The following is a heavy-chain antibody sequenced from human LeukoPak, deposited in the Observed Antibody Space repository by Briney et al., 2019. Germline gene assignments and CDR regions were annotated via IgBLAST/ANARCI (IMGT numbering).Heavy chain of an antibody. V-gene: IGHV3-21*01. J-gene: IGHJ4*02. CDR3: ARDRGSMVRGVQYYFDY. D-gene: IGHD3-10*01. Sequence: GGSLRLSCAASGFTFSSYSMNWVRQAPGKGLEWVSSISSSSSYIYYADSVKGRFTISRDNAKNSLYLQMNSLRAEDTAVYYCARDRGSMVRGVQYYFDYWGQGTLVTVSS. CDR1: GFTFSSYS. CDR2: ISSSSSYI.